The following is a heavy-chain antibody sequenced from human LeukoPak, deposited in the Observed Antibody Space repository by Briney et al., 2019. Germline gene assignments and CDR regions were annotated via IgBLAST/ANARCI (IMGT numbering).Heavy chain of an antibody. CDR3: ARQRGSGCLDY. CDR2: IKQDGSET. Sequence: GGSLRLSCAASRFTLSNYWMSWVRQAPGKGLKWVASIKQDGSETYYVDSVKGRFTISRDNAKNSLSLQMNSLRAEDTAVYYCARQRGSGCLDYWGQGTLVTVSS. D-gene: IGHD6-19*01. J-gene: IGHJ4*02. V-gene: IGHV3-7*01. CDR1: RFTLSNYW.